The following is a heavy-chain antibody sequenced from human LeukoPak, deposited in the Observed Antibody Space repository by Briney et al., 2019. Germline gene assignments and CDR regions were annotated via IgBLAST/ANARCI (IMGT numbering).Heavy chain of an antibody. V-gene: IGHV3-23*01. CDR2: ISGSGGST. CDR1: GFTFSSYA. Sequence: PGGSLRLSCAASGFTFSSYAMSWVRQAPGKGLEWVSAISGSGGSTYYADSVKGRFTISRDNSKNTLYLQMNSLRAEDTAVYYCAKAIYYDSSGLGRGYFDYWGQGTLVTVSS. CDR3: AKAIYYDSSGLGRGYFDY. J-gene: IGHJ4*02. D-gene: IGHD3-22*01.